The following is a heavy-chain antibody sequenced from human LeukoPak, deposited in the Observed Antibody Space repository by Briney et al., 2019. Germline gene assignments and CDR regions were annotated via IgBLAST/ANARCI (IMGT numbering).Heavy chain of an antibody. CDR2: IYYSGST. CDR3: ERVGYYGSGSYYNPTYYYYYYYMDV. Sequence: SETLSLTCTVSGGSISSYYWSWIRQPPGKGLEWIGYIYYSGSTNYNPTLKSRVTISVDTSKNQFSLKLSSVTAADTAVYYCERVGYYGSGSYYNPTYYYYYYYMDVWGKGTTVTVSS. V-gene: IGHV4-59*01. D-gene: IGHD3-10*01. J-gene: IGHJ6*03. CDR1: GGSISSYY.